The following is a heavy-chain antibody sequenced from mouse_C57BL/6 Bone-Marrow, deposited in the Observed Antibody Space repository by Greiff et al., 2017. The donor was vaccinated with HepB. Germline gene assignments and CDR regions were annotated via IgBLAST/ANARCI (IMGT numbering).Heavy chain of an antibody. CDR3: ARAAAQVSVAY. Sequence: EVKLQESGGDLVKPGGSLKLSCAASGFTFSSYGMSWVRQTPDKRLEWVATISSGGSYPYYPDSVKGRFAISRDNAKNTLYLQMSSLKSEDTAMYYCARAAAQVSVAYWGQGTRVTVSA. D-gene: IGHD3-2*02. J-gene: IGHJ3*01. CDR2: ISSGGSYP. CDR1: GFTFSSYG. V-gene: IGHV5-6*01.